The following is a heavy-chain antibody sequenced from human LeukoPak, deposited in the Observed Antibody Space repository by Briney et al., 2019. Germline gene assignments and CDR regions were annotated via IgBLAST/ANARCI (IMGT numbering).Heavy chain of an antibody. CDR1: GFTFSNYA. Sequence: PGGSLRLSCVASGFTFSNYAMTWVRQVSGKGLEWVSGISGSGGGTYYAASVKGRFTISRDNSKNTLYLQMNSLRAEDTAVYYCAKDTSWGSWRYFDYWGQGTLVTVSS. CDR2: ISGSGGGT. CDR3: AKDTSWGSWRYFDY. V-gene: IGHV3-23*01. J-gene: IGHJ4*02. D-gene: IGHD7-27*01.